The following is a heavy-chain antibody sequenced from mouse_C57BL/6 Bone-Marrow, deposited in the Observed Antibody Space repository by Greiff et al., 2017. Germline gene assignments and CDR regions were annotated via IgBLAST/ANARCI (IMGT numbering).Heavy chain of an antibody. V-gene: IGHV7-1*01. CDR2: SRNKANDYTT. CDR1: GFTFSDFY. D-gene: IGHD1-1*01. J-gene: IGHJ1*03. Sequence: EVKLVESGGGLVQSGRSLRLSCATSGFTFSDFYMEWVRQAPGKGLEWIAASRNKANDYTTEYSASVKGRFIVSRDTSQSILYLQMNALRAEDTAIYYCARDDYYGRGYFDVWGTGTTVTVSS. CDR3: ARDDYYGRGYFDV.